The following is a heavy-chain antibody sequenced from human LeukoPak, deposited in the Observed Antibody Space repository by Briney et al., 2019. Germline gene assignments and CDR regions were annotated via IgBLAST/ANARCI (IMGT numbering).Heavy chain of an antibody. Sequence: GGSLRLSCAASGFTFSSYAMSWVRQAPGKGLEWVSAISGSGGNTDCADSVKGRFTISRDNSKNTLYLQMISLRAEDTAVYYCARRRDSRDGKDFDYWGQGTLVTVSS. CDR2: ISGSGGNT. CDR1: GFTFSSYA. J-gene: IGHJ4*02. D-gene: IGHD3-22*01. V-gene: IGHV3-23*01. CDR3: ARRRDSRDGKDFDY.